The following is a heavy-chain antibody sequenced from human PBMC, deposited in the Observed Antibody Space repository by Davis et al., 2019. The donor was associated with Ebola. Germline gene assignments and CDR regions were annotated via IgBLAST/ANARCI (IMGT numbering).Heavy chain of an antibody. CDR1: GFTFSDYY. CDR3: ARAPIAGAGTRWGTRWFDP. D-gene: IGHD6-13*01. V-gene: IGHV4-38-2*01. J-gene: IGHJ5*02. Sequence: PGGSLRLSCEVSGFTFSDYYMSWIRQAPGKGLEWIGSINYSGSTYYNPSLKSRVTISVDTSKNQFSLNLNSVTAADTAVYYCARAPIAGAGTRWGTRWFDPWGQGTLVTVSS. CDR2: INYSGST.